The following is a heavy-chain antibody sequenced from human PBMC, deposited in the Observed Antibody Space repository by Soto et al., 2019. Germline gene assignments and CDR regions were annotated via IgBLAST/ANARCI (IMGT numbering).Heavy chain of an antibody. Sequence: PSVKVSCKASGFTFTSSAVQWVRQARGQRLEWIGWIVVGSGNTNYAQKFQERVTITRDMSTSTAYMELSSLRSEDTAVYYCAWELLGSGVWAFDYWGQGTLVTVSS. CDR3: AWELLGSGVWAFDY. V-gene: IGHV1-58*01. CDR1: GFTFTSSA. J-gene: IGHJ4*02. CDR2: IVVGSGNT. D-gene: IGHD1-26*01.